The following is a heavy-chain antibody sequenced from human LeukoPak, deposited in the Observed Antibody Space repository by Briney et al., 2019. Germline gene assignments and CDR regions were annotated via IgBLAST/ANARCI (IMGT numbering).Heavy chain of an antibody. CDR1: GYSFTSYW. CDR3: ARPHYDSSGYPSKYFDY. CDR2: IYPGDSDT. Sequence: GESLKIPCKGSGYSFTSYWIGWVRQMPGKGLEWMGIIYPGDSDTRYSPSFQGQVTISADKSISTAYLQWSSLKASDTAMYYCARPHYDSSGYPSKYFDYWGQGTLVTVSS. J-gene: IGHJ4*02. V-gene: IGHV5-51*01. D-gene: IGHD3-22*01.